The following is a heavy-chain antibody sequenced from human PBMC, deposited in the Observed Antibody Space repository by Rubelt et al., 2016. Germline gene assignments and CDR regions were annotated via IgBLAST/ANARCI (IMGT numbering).Heavy chain of an antibody. V-gene: IGHV5-51*01. CDR3: ARLRGSPQGAAFDI. J-gene: IGHJ3*02. Sequence: EVQLVQSGAEVKKPGESLKISCKGSGYSFTTYWIGWVRQMPGKGLECMGIIYPGDSDTRYSRASQGQCTSSADKAISTAYLQWSSLKASDTAMYYCARLRGSPQGAAFDIWGQGTMVTVSS. CDR2: IYPGDSDT. CDR1: GYSFTTYW. D-gene: IGHD1-26*01.